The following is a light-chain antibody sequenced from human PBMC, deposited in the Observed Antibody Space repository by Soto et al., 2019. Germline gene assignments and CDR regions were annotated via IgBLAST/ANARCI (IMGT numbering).Light chain of an antibody. CDR3: SSYTSSSIVV. J-gene: IGLJ2*01. V-gene: IGLV2-14*01. CDR1: NSDIGGYNY. CDR2: DVI. Sequence: QSALTQPASVSGSRGQSITISCTGTNSDIGGYNYVSRYQQHPGKAPKVMIYDVINRPSGVSHRFSGSKSGNTASLTISGLQAEDEADYYCSSYTSSSIVVFGGGTKLTVL.